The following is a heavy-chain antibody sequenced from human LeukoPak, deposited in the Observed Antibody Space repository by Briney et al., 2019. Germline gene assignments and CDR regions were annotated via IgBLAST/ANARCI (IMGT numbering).Heavy chain of an antibody. CDR2: NNPTSGGT. J-gene: IGHJ5*02. CDR3: ARADSRLVLRTPGFDP. V-gene: IGHV1-2*02. Sequence: SVTLSSTASGYASTVGTTHSVPHAPGQGLGRVGWNNPTSGGTNYAHKFQGRVTMTRVTSISTASMELTRLTSDDTAVYYCARADSRLVLRTPGFDPWGQGTLVTVSS. CDR1: GYASTVGT. D-gene: IGHD4/OR15-4a*01.